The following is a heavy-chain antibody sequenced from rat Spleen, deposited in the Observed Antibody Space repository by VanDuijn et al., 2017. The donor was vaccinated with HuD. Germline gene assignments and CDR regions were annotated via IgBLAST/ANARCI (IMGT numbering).Heavy chain of an antibody. CDR2: ISNGGGNT. V-gene: IGHV5-25*01. Sequence: EVQLVESGGGLVQPGRSMKLSCAASGFTFSNYYMAWVRQAPTKGLEWVASISNGGGNTYYRDSVKGRFTISRDNAKSTLYLQMDSLRSEDTATYYCATPTYDGTYYLGGFGGQGVMVTVSS. CDR1: GFTFSNYY. CDR3: ATPTYDGTYYLGGF. D-gene: IGHD1-12*02. J-gene: IGHJ2*01.